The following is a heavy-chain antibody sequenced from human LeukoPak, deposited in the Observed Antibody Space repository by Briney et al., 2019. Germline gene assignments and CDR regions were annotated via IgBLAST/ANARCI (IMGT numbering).Heavy chain of an antibody. J-gene: IGHJ4*02. CDR1: GFTFSSYA. CDR2: IRGSGGST. V-gene: IGHV3-23*01. Sequence: PGGSLRLSCAASGFTFSSYAMSWIRQAPGKGLERVSAIRGSGGSTYYADSVNGRFTISRDNSKNTLYLQINSLRAEDTAVYYCAKGYYYDSSGYYPEYFDYWGQGTLVTVSS. D-gene: IGHD3-22*01. CDR3: AKGYYYDSSGYYPEYFDY.